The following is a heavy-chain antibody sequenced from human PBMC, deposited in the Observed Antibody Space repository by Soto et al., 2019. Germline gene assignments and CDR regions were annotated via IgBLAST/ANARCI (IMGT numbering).Heavy chain of an antibody. V-gene: IGHV5-51*01. Sequence: GESLKISCKGSGYDFTSSWVAWVRQMPGKGLEWMGIIYPGDSDTRYSPSFQGQVTISADKSISTAYLQWSSLKASDTAMYYCAKQDGQGYVFDAYEHWGQGTLVTVSS. CDR1: GYDFTSSW. CDR2: IYPGDSDT. J-gene: IGHJ4*01. D-gene: IGHD3-22*01. CDR3: AKQDGQGYVFDAYEH.